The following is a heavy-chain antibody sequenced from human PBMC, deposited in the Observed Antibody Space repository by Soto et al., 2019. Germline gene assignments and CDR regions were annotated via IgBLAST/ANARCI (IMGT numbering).Heavy chain of an antibody. CDR2: ISYDGSNK. D-gene: IGHD2-15*01. V-gene: IGHV3-30-3*01. J-gene: IGHJ4*02. CDR1: GFTFSSYA. Sequence: QVQLVESGGGVVQPGRSLRLSCAASGFTFSSYAMHWVRQAPGKGLEWAAVISYDGSNKYYADSVKGRFTISRDNSKKTLYLQMNSLRAEYTAVYYCARVPSSSGRAHFDYWGQGTLVTVSS. CDR3: ARVPSSSGRAHFDY.